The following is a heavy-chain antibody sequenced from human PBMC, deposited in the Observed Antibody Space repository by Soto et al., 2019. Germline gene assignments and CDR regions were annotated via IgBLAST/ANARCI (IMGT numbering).Heavy chain of an antibody. CDR3: ATSSELYGDSAVGCERVRPPPSDDFDI. D-gene: IGHD2-21*02. V-gene: IGHV1-69*02. J-gene: IGHJ3*02. CDR1: GGTFSSYT. CDR2: IIPILGIA. Sequence: QVQLVQSGAEVKKPGSSVKVSCKASGGTFSSYTISWVRQAPGQGLEWMGRIIPILGIANYAQKFQGRVKIPASKSASIAYIELTSLRSEDMAVYYLATSSELYGDSAVGCERVRPPPSDDFDIWGQGTMVTVSS.